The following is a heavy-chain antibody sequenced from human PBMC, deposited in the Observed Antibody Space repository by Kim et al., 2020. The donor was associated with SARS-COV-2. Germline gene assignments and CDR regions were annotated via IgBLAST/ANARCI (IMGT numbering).Heavy chain of an antibody. Sequence: GGSLRLSCAASGFTFDDYGMSWVRQAPGKGLEWVCGINWNGGSTGYADSVKGRFTISRDKAKNSLYLQMNSLRAEDTALYHCARVISSGWYYGMDVWGQGTTVTVSS. V-gene: IGHV3-20*01. CDR2: INWNGGST. CDR1: GFTFDDYG. D-gene: IGHD6-19*01. CDR3: ARVISSGWYYGMDV. J-gene: IGHJ6*02.